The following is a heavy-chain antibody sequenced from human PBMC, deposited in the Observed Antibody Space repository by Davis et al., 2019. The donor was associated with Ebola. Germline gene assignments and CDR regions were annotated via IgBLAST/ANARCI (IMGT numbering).Heavy chain of an antibody. CDR2: INWNGDNT. D-gene: IGHD2-2*01. Sequence: GESLKISCAASGFIFDDFSMSWVRQAPGKGLEWVSAINWNGDNTGYGDSVRGRFTISRDNAKNSVSLQMNSLRAEDTAIYYCVRDRSCTSNDCFYFDHWGQGTLITVSS. V-gene: IGHV3-20*04. CDR3: VRDRSCTSNDCFYFDH. CDR1: GFIFDDFS. J-gene: IGHJ4*02.